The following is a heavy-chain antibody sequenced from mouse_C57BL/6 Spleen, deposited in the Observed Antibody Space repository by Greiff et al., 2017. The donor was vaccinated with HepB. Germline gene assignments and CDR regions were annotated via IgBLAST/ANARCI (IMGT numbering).Heavy chain of an antibody. V-gene: IGHV1-81*01. Sequence: VQLQESGAELARPGASVKLSCKASGYTFTSYGISWVKQRTGQGLEWIGDIYPRSGSTYYNEKFKGKAILTADKSSSTAYMELRSLTSEDSAVYFCAGDPYGYDVAAWFACWGKGTLVTASA. J-gene: IGHJ3*01. CDR1: GYTFTSYG. CDR2: IYPRSGST. CDR3: AGDPYGYDVAAWFAC. D-gene: IGHD2-2*01.